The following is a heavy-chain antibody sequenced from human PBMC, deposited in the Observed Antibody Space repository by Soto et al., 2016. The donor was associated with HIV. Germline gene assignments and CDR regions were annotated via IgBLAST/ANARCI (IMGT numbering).Heavy chain of an antibody. V-gene: IGHV3-48*01. CDR3: ARGGVIVNIFDD. CDR1: GFTFSSYS. J-gene: IGHJ4*02. CDR2: ISSSSSII. D-gene: IGHD3-16*02. Sequence: EVQLVESGGGLVQPGGSLRLSCAASGFTFSSYSMNWVRQAPGKGLEWVSYISSSSSIIYYADSVKGRFTISRDNAKNSLYLQMNSLRAEDTAVYYCARGGVIVNIFDDWGQGTLVTVSS.